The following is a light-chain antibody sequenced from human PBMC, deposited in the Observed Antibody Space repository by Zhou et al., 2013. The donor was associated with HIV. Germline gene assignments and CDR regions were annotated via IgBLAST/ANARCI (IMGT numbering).Light chain of an antibody. CDR1: QGISNY. V-gene: IGKV1-8*01. CDR2: AAY. Sequence: AIRMTQSPSSFSASTGDRVTLTCRASQGISNYLAWYQQKPGKAPTLLISAAYTLQSGVPSRFSGSGSGTDYTLTISSLQPEDFATYYCQQSYSTPFTFGPGTKVDIK. CDR3: QQSYSTPFT. J-gene: IGKJ3*01.